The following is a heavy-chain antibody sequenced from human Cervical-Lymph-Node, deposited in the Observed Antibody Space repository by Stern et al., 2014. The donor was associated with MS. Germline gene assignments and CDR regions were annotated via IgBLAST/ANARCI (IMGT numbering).Heavy chain of an antibody. Sequence: VQLVESGGALVQPGRSLRLSCTASGFSFRDFTMSWYRQAPGKGLEWVGFIRANIYGGTTEYAASVNGRFIISRDDSESIAYLHMNSLKTDDTGVYFCTRGGAGCCLSDWFDPWGQGTLVTVSS. J-gene: IGHJ5*02. D-gene: IGHD2-15*01. CDR3: TRGGAGCCLSDWFDP. CDR1: GFSFRDFT. CDR2: IRANIYGGTT. V-gene: IGHV3-49*03.